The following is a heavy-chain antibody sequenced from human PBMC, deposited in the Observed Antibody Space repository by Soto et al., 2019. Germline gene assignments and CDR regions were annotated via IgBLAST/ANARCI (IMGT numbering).Heavy chain of an antibody. CDR2: ISAYNGNT. CDR1: GYTFTSYG. J-gene: IGHJ4*02. D-gene: IGHD3-10*01. CDR3: ARTMVRGVIVDYFDY. Sequence: ASVKVSCKASGYTFTSYGISWVRQAPGQGLEWMGWISAYNGNTNYAQKLQGRVTMTTDTSTSTAYMELRSLRSDDTAVYYCARTMVRGVIVDYFDYWGQGTLVTVSS. V-gene: IGHV1-18*01.